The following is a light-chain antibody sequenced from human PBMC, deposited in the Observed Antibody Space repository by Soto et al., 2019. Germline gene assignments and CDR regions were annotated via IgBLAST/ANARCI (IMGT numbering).Light chain of an antibody. V-gene: IGKV3-20*01. Sequence: EIVLTQSPGTLSLSPGERATLSCRASQSVSSSYLAWYQHKPGQAPRLLIYGASSRATGIPDRFSGSGSGADFTLTISRLEPEDFAVYYCHQYGISPPVTFGQGTRLEIK. CDR1: QSVSSSY. CDR2: GAS. J-gene: IGKJ5*01. CDR3: HQYGISPPVT.